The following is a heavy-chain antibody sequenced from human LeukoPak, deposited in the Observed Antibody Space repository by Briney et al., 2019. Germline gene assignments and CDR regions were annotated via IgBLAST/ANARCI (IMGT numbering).Heavy chain of an antibody. Sequence: ASVKVSCKASGYTFTGYYMHWVRQAPGQGLEWMGIINPSGGSTSYAQKFQGRVTMTRDTSTSTVYMELSSLRSEDTAVYYCARDLRSYGYYYGMDVWGQGTTVTVSS. D-gene: IGHD5-18*01. CDR3: ARDLRSYGYYYGMDV. CDR1: GYTFTGYY. J-gene: IGHJ6*02. V-gene: IGHV1-46*01. CDR2: INPSGGST.